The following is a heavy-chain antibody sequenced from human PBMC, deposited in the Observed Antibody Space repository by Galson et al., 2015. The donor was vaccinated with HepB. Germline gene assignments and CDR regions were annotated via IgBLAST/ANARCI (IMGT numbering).Heavy chain of an antibody. Sequence: SLRLSCAASGFTFDDYAMHWVRQAPGKGLEWVSGISWNSGSIGYADSVKGRFTISRDNAKNSLYLQMNSLRAEDTTLYYCAKDKEPSSSWYTGGLEEGWFDPWGQGTLVTVSS. CDR1: GFTFDDYA. D-gene: IGHD6-13*01. CDR2: ISWNSGSI. CDR3: AKDKEPSSSWYTGGLEEGWFDP. J-gene: IGHJ5*02. V-gene: IGHV3-9*01.